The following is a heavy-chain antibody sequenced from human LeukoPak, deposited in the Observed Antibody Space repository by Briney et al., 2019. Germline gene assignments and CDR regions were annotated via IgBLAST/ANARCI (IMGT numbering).Heavy chain of an antibody. CDR3: ARGVPRYSGYVYYMDV. V-gene: IGHV4-34*01. D-gene: IGHD5-12*01. CDR2: INHSGST. Sequence: SETLSLTCAVYSGSFSNYYWSWIRQPPGKGLEWIGEINHSGSTNYNPSLKSRVTISVDTSKNQFSLKLSSVTAADTAVYYCARGVPRYSGYVYYMDVWGKGTTVTVSS. CDR1: SGSFSNYY. J-gene: IGHJ6*03.